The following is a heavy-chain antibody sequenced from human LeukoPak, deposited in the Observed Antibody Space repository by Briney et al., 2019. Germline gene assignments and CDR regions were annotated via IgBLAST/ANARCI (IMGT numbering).Heavy chain of an antibody. Sequence: GGSLRLSCAASGFTFSSYEMNWVRQAPGKGLEWVSYISSSGSTIYYADSVKGRFTISRDNAKNSLYLQMNSLRAEDTAVYYCARDFGSGYYLAFDYWGQGTLVTVSS. J-gene: IGHJ4*02. CDR3: ARDFGSGYYLAFDY. V-gene: IGHV3-48*03. D-gene: IGHD3-22*01. CDR2: ISSSGSTI. CDR1: GFTFSSYE.